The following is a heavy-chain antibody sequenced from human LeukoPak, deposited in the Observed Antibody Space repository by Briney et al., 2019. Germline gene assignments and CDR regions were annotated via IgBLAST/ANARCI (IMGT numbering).Heavy chain of an antibody. D-gene: IGHD3-16*01. Sequence: GGSLRLSCTASGFTFSTYLMSWVRQAQGKGLEWVANIKQDGSEIYYVDSVKGRFTISRDNAKNSLYLQMNNLRAEDTAVYYCASLIWGGGFDIWGQGTMVTVSS. CDR1: GFTFSTYL. CDR3: ASLIWGGGFDI. J-gene: IGHJ3*02. V-gene: IGHV3-7*01. CDR2: IKQDGSEI.